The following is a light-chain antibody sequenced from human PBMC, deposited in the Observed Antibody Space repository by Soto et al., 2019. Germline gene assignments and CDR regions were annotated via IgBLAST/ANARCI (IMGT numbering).Light chain of an antibody. Sequence: EIVLTQSPGTMSLSPGERATLSCRASQSVTNKYLAWYQQKPGQAPRLLISGASIRATGIPDRFSGSGSGTDFTLTISRLEPEDFAVYYCQQYDTSPPITFGQGTRLEIK. CDR1: QSVTNKY. J-gene: IGKJ5*01. V-gene: IGKV3-20*01. CDR2: GAS. CDR3: QQYDTSPPIT.